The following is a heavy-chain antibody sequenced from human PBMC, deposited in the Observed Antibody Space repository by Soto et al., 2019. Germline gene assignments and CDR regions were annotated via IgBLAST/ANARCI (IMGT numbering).Heavy chain of an antibody. D-gene: IGHD2-21*01. V-gene: IGHV3-30*18. CDR2: TSNDGKKV. CDR3: AKAGEVFGLVIFAYLDS. J-gene: IGHJ4*02. Sequence: QVQLVESGGGVVQPGTSLRVSCEVSGFSLSSYAIHWVRQAPGKGLEGVAVTSNDGKKVSYADSVKGRFTVSRDNSKNTAALQMNSLRSEDTAVYFCAKAGEVFGLVIFAYLDSWGQGSLVTVSA. CDR1: GFSLSSYA.